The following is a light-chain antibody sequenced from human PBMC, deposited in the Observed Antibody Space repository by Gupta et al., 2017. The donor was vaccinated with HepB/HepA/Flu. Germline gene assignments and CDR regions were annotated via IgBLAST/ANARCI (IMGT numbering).Light chain of an antibody. Sequence: QSVLTQPPSASGTPRQRVTISCSGRSSNIGNNIVNWYQQLPGTAPKLLIFTNNQRPSGVPDRFSGSKSGTSASLAISGLQSEDEADYYCAAWDDSLNAVLFGGGTKLTVL. CDR2: TNN. J-gene: IGLJ2*01. V-gene: IGLV1-44*01. CDR1: SSNIGNNI. CDR3: AAWDDSLNAVL.